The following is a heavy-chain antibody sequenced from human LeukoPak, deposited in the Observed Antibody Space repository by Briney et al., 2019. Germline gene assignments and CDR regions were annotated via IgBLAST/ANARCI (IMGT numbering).Heavy chain of an antibody. J-gene: IGHJ4*02. V-gene: IGHV3-66*01. CDR1: GFTVSSNY. Sequence: GGSLRLSCAAPGFTVSSNYMSWVRQAPGKGLEWVSVIYSGGSTYYADSVKGRFTISRDNSKNTLYLRMNSLRAEDTAVYYCARTYGDYGGFDYWGQGTLVTVSS. CDR2: IYSGGST. CDR3: ARTYGDYGGFDY. D-gene: IGHD4-17*01.